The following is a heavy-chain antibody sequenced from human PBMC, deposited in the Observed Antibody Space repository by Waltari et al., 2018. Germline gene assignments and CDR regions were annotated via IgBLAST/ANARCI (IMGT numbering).Heavy chain of an antibody. Sequence: EVQVVQSGAEMKKPGESLKISCKGSGYTFTNYWIGWVRQMPGKGLEWMGLIYPGDSDTSYSPSFQGQVTISADKSINTAYLEWSALKASDTAMYYCARQIGYDTSGERKDAFDVWGQGTMVIVSS. D-gene: IGHD3-22*01. CDR2: IYPGDSDT. CDR1: GYTFTNYW. V-gene: IGHV5-51*01. J-gene: IGHJ3*01. CDR3: ARQIGYDTSGERKDAFDV.